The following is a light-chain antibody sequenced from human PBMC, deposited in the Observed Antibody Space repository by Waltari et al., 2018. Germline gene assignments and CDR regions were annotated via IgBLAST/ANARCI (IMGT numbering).Light chain of an antibody. CDR3: SSYRRSDIVV. Sequence: QSALTQPASVSGSPGQSITISCTGTSSAVGGYNYVSWYQHHPGKAPKIMIYDVNDRPSGVSNRFSGSKSGNTASLTISGLQAEDEADYYCSSYRRSDIVVFGGGTELTVL. J-gene: IGLJ2*01. V-gene: IGLV2-14*03. CDR1: SSAVGGYNY. CDR2: DVN.